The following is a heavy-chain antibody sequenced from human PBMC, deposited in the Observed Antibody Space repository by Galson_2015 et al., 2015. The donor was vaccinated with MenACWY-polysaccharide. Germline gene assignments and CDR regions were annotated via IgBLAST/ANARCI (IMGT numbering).Heavy chain of an antibody. J-gene: IGHJ6*03. Sequence: ETLSLTCTVSGGSISSSSYYWGWIRQPPGRGLEWIGSIYYSGSTYYNPSLKSRVTISVDTSKNQFSLKLSSVTAADTAVYYCARLGGDFWSGYYIYYYYYYMDVWGKGTTVTVSS. CDR1: GGSISSSSYY. D-gene: IGHD3-3*01. CDR2: IYYSGST. CDR3: ARLGGDFWSGYYIYYYYYYMDV. V-gene: IGHV4-39*01.